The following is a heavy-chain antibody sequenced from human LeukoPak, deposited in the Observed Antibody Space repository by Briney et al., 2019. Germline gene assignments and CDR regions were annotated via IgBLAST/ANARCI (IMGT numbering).Heavy chain of an antibody. CDR2: ISWNSGSI. CDR3: AREVRDTIYYYYYYMDV. CDR1: GFTFDDYA. V-gene: IGHV3-9*01. D-gene: IGHD3-10*01. Sequence: GGSLRLSCAASGFTFDDYAMHWVRQAPGKGLEWVSGISWNSGSIGYADSVKGRFTISRDNSKNTLYLQMNSLRAEDTAVYYCAREVRDTIYYYYYYMDVWGKGTTVTISS. J-gene: IGHJ6*03.